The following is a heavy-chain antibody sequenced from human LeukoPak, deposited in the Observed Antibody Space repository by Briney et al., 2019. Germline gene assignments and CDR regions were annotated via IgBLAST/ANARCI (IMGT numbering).Heavy chain of an antibody. D-gene: IGHD3-10*01. CDR3: ARDKRDVLLWFGELSGPTDV. V-gene: IGHV4-39*07. J-gene: IGHJ6*04. CDR2: IYYSGST. Sequence: PSETLSLTCTVSGGSISSSSYCWGWIRQPPGKGLEWIGSIYYSGSTYYNPSLKSRVTISVDTSKNQFSLKLSSVTAEDTAAYYCARDKRDVLLWFGELSGPTDVWGKGTTVTVSS. CDR1: GGSISSSSYC.